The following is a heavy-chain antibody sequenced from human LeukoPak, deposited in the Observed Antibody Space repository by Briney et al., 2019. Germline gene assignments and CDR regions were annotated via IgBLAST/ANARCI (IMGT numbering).Heavy chain of an antibody. J-gene: IGHJ4*02. CDR3: AKHYGSGAYYNYLDY. CDR2: ISSNGGGT. D-gene: IGHD3-10*01. Sequence: GGSLILSCAASGFSVSSNYMSWVRRAPGKGLEWVSAISSNGGGTFYADSVKGQFTISRDNSQNTLYLQMNSLRAEDTAIYYCAKHYGSGAYYNYLDYWGQGTLVTVSS. V-gene: IGHV3-23*01. CDR1: GFSVSSNY.